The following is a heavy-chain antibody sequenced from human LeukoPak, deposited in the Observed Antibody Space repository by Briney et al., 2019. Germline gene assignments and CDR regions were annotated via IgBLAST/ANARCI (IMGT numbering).Heavy chain of an antibody. CDR3: AKDVAVVVVAATFDY. CDR1: GFTFSDFY. D-gene: IGHD2-15*01. CDR2: ISSSGSTI. V-gene: IGHV3-11*04. J-gene: IGHJ4*02. Sequence: GGSLRLSCAASGFTFSDFYMNWIRQAPGKGLEWVSYISSSGSTIYYADSVKGRFTISRDNAKNSLYLQMNSLRVEDTAVYYCAKDVAVVVVAATFDYWGQGTLVTVSS.